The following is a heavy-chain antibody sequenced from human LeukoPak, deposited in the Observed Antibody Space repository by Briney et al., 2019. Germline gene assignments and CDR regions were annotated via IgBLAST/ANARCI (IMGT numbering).Heavy chain of an antibody. CDR3: ARDPRVSARWQFDY. J-gene: IGHJ4*02. D-gene: IGHD3-16*02. V-gene: IGHV6-1*01. CDR2: TYYRSKWYN. CDR1: GDSVSSKSAT. Sequence: SQTLALMRAISGDSVSSKSATWNWIRQSPSRGLEWLGKTYYRSKWYNDSAVSVTRRITISPDTSKNQFSLQLNSVTPEDTAVYYCARDPRVSARWQFDYWGERPGHPVSS.